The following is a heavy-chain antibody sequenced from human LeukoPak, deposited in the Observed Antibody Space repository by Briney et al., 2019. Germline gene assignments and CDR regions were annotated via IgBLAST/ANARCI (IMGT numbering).Heavy chain of an antibody. V-gene: IGHV1-46*01. D-gene: IGHD2-15*01. CDR1: GYTFTSYY. J-gene: IGHJ1*01. CDR3: ARGPMGVVVAAILEYFQH. Sequence: ASVKVSCKASGYTFTSYYMHWVRQAPGQGLEWMGMINPSGGSTSYAQKFQGRVTITADESTSTAYMELSSLRSEDTAVYYCARGPMGVVVAAILEYFQHWGQGTLVTVSS. CDR2: INPSGGST.